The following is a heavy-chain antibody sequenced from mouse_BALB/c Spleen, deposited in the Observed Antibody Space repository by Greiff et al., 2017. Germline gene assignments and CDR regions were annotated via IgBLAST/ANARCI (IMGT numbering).Heavy chain of an antibody. CDR2: ISDGGSYT. CDR3: ARDVTTATAY. Sequence: EVKLVESGGGLVKPGGSLKLSCAASGFTFSDYYMYWVRQTPEKRLEWVATISDGGSYTYYPDSVKGRFTISRDNAKNNLYLQMSSLKSEDTAMYYCARDVTTATAYWGQGTLVTVSA. J-gene: IGHJ3*01. V-gene: IGHV5-4*02. CDR1: GFTFSDYY. D-gene: IGHD1-2*01.